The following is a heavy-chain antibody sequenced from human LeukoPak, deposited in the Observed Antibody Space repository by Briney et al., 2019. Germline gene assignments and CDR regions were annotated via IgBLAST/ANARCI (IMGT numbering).Heavy chain of an antibody. J-gene: IGHJ6*02. CDR1: GFTFSRSA. CDR2: IVVGNGNT. V-gene: IGHV1-58*01. D-gene: IGHD2/OR15-2a*01. CDR3: ATGPLLTTLCFYHYYGMDV. Sequence: GASVKVSCTASGFTFSRSAVQWVRQARGQRPEWIGWIVVGNGNTNYAHKFQERVTISRDMSTTTAYMEVSSLRSEDTAIYYCATGPLLTTLCFYHYYGMDVWGQGTTVTVSS.